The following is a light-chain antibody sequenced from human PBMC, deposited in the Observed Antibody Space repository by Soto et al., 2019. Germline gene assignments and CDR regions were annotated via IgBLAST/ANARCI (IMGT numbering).Light chain of an antibody. J-gene: IGLJ3*02. CDR1: SSNIGSNT. CDR3: LAWDDSLNGWV. Sequence: QSVLTQPPSASGTPGQRVTISCSGSSSNIGSNTVNWYQQLPGTAPKLLFYSNDERPSGVPDRFSGSKSGTSASLAISGLQSEDEADYYCLAWDDSLNGWVFGGGTKLTVL. CDR2: SND. V-gene: IGLV1-44*01.